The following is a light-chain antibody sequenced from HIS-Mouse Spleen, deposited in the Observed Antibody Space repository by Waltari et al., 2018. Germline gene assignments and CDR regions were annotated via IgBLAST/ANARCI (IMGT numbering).Light chain of an antibody. CDR3: QQYGSSPPLT. J-gene: IGKJ4*01. Sequence: EIVLTHSPGTMSLSPGEGATLSCRANQIVSSSYLAWYQQKPGQAPRLLIYGASSRATGIPDRFSGSGSGTDFTLTISRLEPEDFAVYYCQQYGSSPPLTFGGGTKVEIK. V-gene: IGKV3-20*01. CDR1: QIVSSSY. CDR2: GAS.